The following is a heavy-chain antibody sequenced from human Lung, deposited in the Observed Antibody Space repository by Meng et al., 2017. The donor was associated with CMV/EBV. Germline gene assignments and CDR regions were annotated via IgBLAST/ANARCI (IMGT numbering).Heavy chain of an antibody. J-gene: IGHJ4*02. Sequence: GGSXRLSCAASGFALISYGMHWVRQAPGKGLEWVAFIRPDGSDQKYVESVKGRFTISRDNSKNTLYLQMNSLRDEDTAMYYCANSEASSDSWRGWGRGTLVTVSS. CDR3: ANSEASSDSWRG. V-gene: IGHV3-30*02. CDR2: IRPDGSDQ. D-gene: IGHD3/OR15-3a*01. CDR1: GFALISYG.